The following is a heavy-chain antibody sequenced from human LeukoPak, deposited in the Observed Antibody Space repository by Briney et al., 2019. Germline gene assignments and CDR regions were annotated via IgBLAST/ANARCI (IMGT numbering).Heavy chain of an antibody. Sequence: GESLKISCKGSGYSFTSYWIGWVRQMPGKGLEWMGIIYPGDSDTRYSPSFQGQVTISADKSISTAYLQWSSLKASDTAMYYCARLGYYGSGSYYYMDVWGKGTTVTVSS. CDR3: ARLGYYGSGSYYYMDV. D-gene: IGHD3-10*01. V-gene: IGHV5-51*01. CDR2: IYPGDSDT. CDR1: GYSFTSYW. J-gene: IGHJ6*03.